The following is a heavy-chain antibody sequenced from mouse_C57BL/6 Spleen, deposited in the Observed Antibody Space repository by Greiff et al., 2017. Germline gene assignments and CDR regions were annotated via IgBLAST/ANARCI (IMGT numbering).Heavy chain of an antibody. CDR2: IDPSDSYT. CDR1: GYTFTSYW. Sequence: QVQLQQPGAELVMPGASVKLSCKASGYTFTSYWMHWVKQRPGQGLEWIGEIDPSDSYTNYNQKFKGKSTLTVDKSSSTAYMQLSSLTSEDSAVYYCARFEYYAMDYWGQGTSVTVSS. J-gene: IGHJ4*01. CDR3: ARFEYYAMDY. V-gene: IGHV1-69*01.